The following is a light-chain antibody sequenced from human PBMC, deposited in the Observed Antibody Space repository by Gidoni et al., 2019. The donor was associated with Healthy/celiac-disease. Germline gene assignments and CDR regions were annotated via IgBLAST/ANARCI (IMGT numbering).Light chain of an antibody. Sequence: DIQMTQSPSSLSASVGDRVTITCRASQSISSYLNWYQQKPGKAPKLLIYAASSLQSGVPARCSGSGSGTDVTLNSSSRQPEDFATYYCQQSYSTPTFGPGTKVDIK. CDR2: AAS. CDR3: QQSYSTPT. J-gene: IGKJ3*01. CDR1: QSISSY. V-gene: IGKV1-39*01.